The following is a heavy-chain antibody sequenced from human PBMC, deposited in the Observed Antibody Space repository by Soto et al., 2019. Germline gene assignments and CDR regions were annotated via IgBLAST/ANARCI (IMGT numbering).Heavy chain of an antibody. CDR3: ARALVPAAILYYYYGMDV. Sequence: SQTLSLTCAISGDSVSSNSAAWNWIRQSPSRGLEWLGRTYYRSKWYNDYAVSVKSRITINPDTSKNQFSLQLNSVTPEDTAVYYCARALVPAAILYYYYGMDVWGQGTTVTVSS. CDR1: GDSVSSNSAA. D-gene: IGHD2-2*02. V-gene: IGHV6-1*01. J-gene: IGHJ6*02. CDR2: TYYRSKWYN.